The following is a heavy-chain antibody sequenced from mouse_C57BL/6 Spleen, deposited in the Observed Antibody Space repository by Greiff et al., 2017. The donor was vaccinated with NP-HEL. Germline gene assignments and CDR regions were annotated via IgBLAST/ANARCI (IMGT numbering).Heavy chain of an antibody. D-gene: IGHD1-1*01. CDR3: ARTPHYGSSLYAMDY. J-gene: IGHJ4*01. CDR1: GYTFTSYW. CDR2: IDPSDSYT. Sequence: VQLQQPGAELVRPGTSVKLSCKASGYTFTSYWMHWVKQRPGQGLEWIGVIDPSDSYTNYNQKFKGKATLTVDTSSSTAYMQLSSLTSEDSAVYYCARTPHYGSSLYAMDYWGQGTSVTVSS. V-gene: IGHV1-59*01.